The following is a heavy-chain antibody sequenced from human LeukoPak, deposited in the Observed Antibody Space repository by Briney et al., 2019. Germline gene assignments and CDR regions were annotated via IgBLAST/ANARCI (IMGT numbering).Heavy chain of an antibody. Sequence: GGSLRLSCAASGFTVSSTYMTWVRQAPGKGLEWVSVIYPGGSALYADSVKGRFTISRDNAKNSLYLQMNSLRAEDTAVYYCARNPPGDRDCWGQGTLVTVSS. CDR3: ARNPPGDRDC. J-gene: IGHJ4*02. CDR1: GFTVSSTY. V-gene: IGHV3-53*01. D-gene: IGHD3-16*01. CDR2: IYPGGSA.